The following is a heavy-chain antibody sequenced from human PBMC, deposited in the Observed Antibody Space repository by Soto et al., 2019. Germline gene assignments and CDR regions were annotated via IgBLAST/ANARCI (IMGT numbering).Heavy chain of an antibody. D-gene: IGHD5-12*01. V-gene: IGHV1-46*01. J-gene: IGHJ5*02. CDR3: ARGREYSFGYNWFYP. CDR2: INPTEGRT. Sequence: QVQLVQSGAEVRKPGASLKLSCQTSGYPFTSYHMHWVRQAPGQGLEWMGVINPTEGRTRYSQRFQDRVTMTRDTSTSTVYIELSSLRSEDTATYFCARGREYSFGYNWFYPWGQGTLVTVSS. CDR1: GYPFTSYH.